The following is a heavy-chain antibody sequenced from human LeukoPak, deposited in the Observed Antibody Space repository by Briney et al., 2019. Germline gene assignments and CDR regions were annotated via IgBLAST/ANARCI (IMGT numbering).Heavy chain of an antibody. Sequence: ASVKVSCKASGYTFTNHAIHWVRQAPGQRLEWMGWINAGNGNTEYSQNLQDRVTITRDTSATTAYMELSSLRSEDTAVYYCARGSYFYGSGSFMGSDYWGQGTLVTVSS. CDR3: ARGSYFYGSGSFMGSDY. CDR2: INAGNGNT. V-gene: IGHV1-3*01. D-gene: IGHD3-10*01. J-gene: IGHJ4*02. CDR1: GYTFTNHA.